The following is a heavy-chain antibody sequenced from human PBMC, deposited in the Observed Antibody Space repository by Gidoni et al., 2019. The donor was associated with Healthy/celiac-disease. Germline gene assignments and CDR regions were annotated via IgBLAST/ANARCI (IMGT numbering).Heavy chain of an antibody. D-gene: IGHD3-10*01. CDR2: LYYSGST. CDR3: ARGGNWFDP. V-gene: IGHV4-59*01. Sequence: QVQLQASGPGLVKPSETLSLTCSVSGGSLRSYYWSWVRQPPGKGLEWIGYLYYSGSTNYNPPLKSRVTISVDTSKNQFSLKLSSVTAADTAVYYCARGGNWFDPWGQGTLVTVSS. CDR1: GGSLRSYY. J-gene: IGHJ5*02.